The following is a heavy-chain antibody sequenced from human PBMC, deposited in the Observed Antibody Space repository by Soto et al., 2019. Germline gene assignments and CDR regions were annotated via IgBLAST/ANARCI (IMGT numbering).Heavy chain of an antibody. CDR1: GFTVSSNY. CDR2: IYTGGST. Sequence: GGSLRLSCAASGFTVSSNYMSWVRQAPGKGLAWVSVIYTGGSTLYADSVKGRFTISRGNSKNTVFLQMSSLRAEDTAVYYCARDLGRDSNQHWGQGTLVTVSS. D-gene: IGHD4-4*01. J-gene: IGHJ1*01. CDR3: ARDLGRDSNQH. V-gene: IGHV3-53*01.